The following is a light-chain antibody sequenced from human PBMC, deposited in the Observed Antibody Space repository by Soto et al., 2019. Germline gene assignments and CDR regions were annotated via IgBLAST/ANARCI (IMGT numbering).Light chain of an antibody. CDR1: ETISNW. Sequence: DIQMTQSPSTLSASVGDRVTFTCRATETISNWLAWYQQKPGKAPKLLIYKASTLERGVPSRFRGSGSGTEFTLTISSLQPEDFATYCCQQYNSYPLTFGGGTKVEIK. J-gene: IGKJ4*01. V-gene: IGKV1-5*03. CDR3: QQYNSYPLT. CDR2: KAS.